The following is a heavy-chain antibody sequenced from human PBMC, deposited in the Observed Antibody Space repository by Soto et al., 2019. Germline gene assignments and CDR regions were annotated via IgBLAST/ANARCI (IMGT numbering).Heavy chain of an antibody. CDR1: GGSISSYY. CDR2: IYYSGST. Sequence: SETLSLTCTVSGGSISSYYWSWIRQPPGKGLEWIGYIYYSGSTNYNPSLKSRVTISVDTSKNQFSLKLSSVTAADTAVYYCAREYDLGAFDIWGQGTMVTVPS. CDR3: AREYDLGAFDI. D-gene: IGHD2-21*02. J-gene: IGHJ3*02. V-gene: IGHV4-59*12.